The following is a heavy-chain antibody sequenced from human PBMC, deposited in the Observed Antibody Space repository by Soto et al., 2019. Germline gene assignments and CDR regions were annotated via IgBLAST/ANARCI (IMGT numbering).Heavy chain of an antibody. V-gene: IGHV3-66*01. D-gene: IGHD1-26*01. J-gene: IGHJ4*02. CDR3: ASWSFISGIDY. CDR1: GFDVNSCY. CDR2: IYTGGGT. Sequence: VQLVESGGGWVQPGGSLTLSCAVFGFDVNSCYMSWARQAPGRGLGWVSIIYTGGGTYYADSVKGRLISSRDNSKNKLYLQLNNLRVEDTAGDFCASWSFISGIDYWGQGTLVSFSS.